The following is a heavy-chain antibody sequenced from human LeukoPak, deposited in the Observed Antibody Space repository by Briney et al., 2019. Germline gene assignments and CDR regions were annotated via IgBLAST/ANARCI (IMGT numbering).Heavy chain of an antibody. CDR2: IYTSGST. J-gene: IGHJ4*02. CDR1: GYCISSGYY. D-gene: IGHD2/OR15-2a*01. Sequence: SETLSLTCTVSGYCISSGYYWSWIRQPAGKGLQWIGRIYTSGSTNYNPSLKSRVTMSVDTSKNQFSLKLSSVTAADTAVYYCARDLYYFDYWGQGTLVTVSS. V-gene: IGHV4-4*07. CDR3: ARDLYYFDY.